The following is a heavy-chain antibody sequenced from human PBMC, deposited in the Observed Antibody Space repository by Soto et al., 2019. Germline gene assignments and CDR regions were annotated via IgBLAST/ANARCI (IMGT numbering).Heavy chain of an antibody. V-gene: IGHV3-30*18. CDR2: ISYDGSNK. Sequence: QVPLVESGGGVVQPGRSLRLSCAASGFTFSSYGMHWVRQAPGTGLEWVAVISYDGSNKYYADSVKGRFTISRDNSKNTLYLQMNSLRAEDTAVHYCAKDFVEGPSIVGATIDYWGQGTLVTVSS. CDR3: AKDFVEGPSIVGATIDY. D-gene: IGHD1-26*01. CDR1: GFTFSSYG. J-gene: IGHJ4*02.